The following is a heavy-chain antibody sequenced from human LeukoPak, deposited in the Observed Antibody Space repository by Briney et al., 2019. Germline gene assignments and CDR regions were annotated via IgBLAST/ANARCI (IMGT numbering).Heavy chain of an antibody. V-gene: IGHV1-24*01. CDR1: GYTLTELS. CDR3: ATPIGLGRYYQH. Sequence: GASVKVSCKVSGYTLTELSMHWVRQAPGKGLEWMGGFDPEDGETIYAQKFQGRVTMTEDTSTDTAYMELSSLRYEDTAVYYCATPIGLGRYYQHWGQGTLVTVSS. CDR2: FDPEDGET. D-gene: IGHD2-15*01. J-gene: IGHJ4*02.